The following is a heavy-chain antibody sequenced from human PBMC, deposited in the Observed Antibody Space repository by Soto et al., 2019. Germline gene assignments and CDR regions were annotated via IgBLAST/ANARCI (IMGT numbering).Heavy chain of an antibody. CDR3: AKPVEQLEFLWDY. J-gene: IGHJ4*02. CDR1: GFTFSSYG. D-gene: IGHD6-6*01. Sequence: GGSLRLSCAASGFTFSSYGMHWVRQAPGKGLEWVAVISYDGSNKYYADSVKGRFTISRDNSKNTLYLQMNSLRAEDTAVYYCAKPVEQLEFLWDYWGQGTLVTVSS. V-gene: IGHV3-30*18. CDR2: ISYDGSNK.